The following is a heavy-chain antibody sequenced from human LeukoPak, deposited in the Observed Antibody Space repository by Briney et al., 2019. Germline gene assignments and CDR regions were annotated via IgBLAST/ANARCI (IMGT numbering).Heavy chain of an antibody. CDR2: IIPILGIA. V-gene: IGHV1-69*04. CDR3: ARAGYSRGWYGGFDY. J-gene: IGHJ4*02. Sequence: SVKVSCKASGGTFSSYAISWVRQAPGQGLEWVGRIIPILGIANYAQKFQGRVTITADKSTSTAYMELSSLRSEDTAVYYCARAGYSRGWYGGFDYWGQGTLVTVSS. CDR1: GGTFSSYA. D-gene: IGHD6-19*01.